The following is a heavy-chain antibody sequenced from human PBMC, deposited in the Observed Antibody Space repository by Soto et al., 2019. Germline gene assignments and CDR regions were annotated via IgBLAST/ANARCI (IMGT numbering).Heavy chain of an antibody. CDR2: IYYSGST. Sequence: PDTLCLTCTVCGGSFSSYYWSWVRQPPGKGLEWIGYIYYSGSTNYNPSLKSRVTISVDTSKDQFSLKLSSVTAADTAVYYCARGYIAGWFDPWGQGTLVNVSS. V-gene: IGHV4-59*01. CDR3: ARGYIAGWFDP. D-gene: IGHD6-13*01. CDR1: GGSFSSYY. J-gene: IGHJ5*02.